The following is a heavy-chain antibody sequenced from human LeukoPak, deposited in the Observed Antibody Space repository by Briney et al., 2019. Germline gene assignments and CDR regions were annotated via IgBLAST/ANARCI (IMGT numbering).Heavy chain of an antibody. D-gene: IGHD1-26*01. CDR3: ARGGIMGDLFDY. V-gene: IGHV3-21*01. Sequence: GGSLRLSCAASGFTFRSYSMNWVRQAPGKGLEWVSSISSSSSYIYYADSVKGRFTISRDNAKNSLYLQMNSLRAEDTAVYYCARGGIMGDLFDYWGQGTLVTVSS. CDR2: ISSSSSYI. CDR1: GFTFRSYS. J-gene: IGHJ4*02.